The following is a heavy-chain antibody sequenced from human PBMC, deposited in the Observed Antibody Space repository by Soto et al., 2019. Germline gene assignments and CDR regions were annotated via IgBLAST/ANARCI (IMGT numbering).Heavy chain of an antibody. Sequence: GGPLRLSCSASGFTFSSYSMNWVRHATGKGLEWVSSISSSSSYIYYADSVKGRFTISRDNAKNSLYLQMNSLRAEDTAVYYCARGIVVVPDAFDIWGQGTMVTVSS. D-gene: IGHD2-21*01. J-gene: IGHJ3*02. CDR3: ARGIVVVPDAFDI. CDR2: ISSSSSYI. CDR1: GFTFSSYS. V-gene: IGHV3-21*01.